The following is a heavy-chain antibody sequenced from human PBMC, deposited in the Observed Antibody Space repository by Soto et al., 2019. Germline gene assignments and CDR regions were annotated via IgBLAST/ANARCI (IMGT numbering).Heavy chain of an antibody. CDR1: GFTFSSYG. CDR2: ISYDGSNK. CDR3: AKDRGEPYFDY. V-gene: IGHV3-30*18. Sequence: QVQLVESGGGVVQPGRSLRLSCAASGFTFSSYGMHWVRQAPGKGLEWVAVISYDGSNKYYADSVKGRFTISRDNSKNTLYLQMNSLRAEDTAVYYCAKDRGEPYFDYWGQGTLVTVSS. D-gene: IGHD3-16*01. J-gene: IGHJ4*02.